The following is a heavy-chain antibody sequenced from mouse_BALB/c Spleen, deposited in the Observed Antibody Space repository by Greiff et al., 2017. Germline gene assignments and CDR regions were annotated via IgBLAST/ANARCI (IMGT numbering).Heavy chain of an antibody. CDR3: AKAGLYGGSFYAMDY. J-gene: IGHJ4*01. Sequence: VQLVESGPGLVAPSQSLSITCTVSGFSLTSYGVHWVRQPPGKGLEWLGVIWAGGSTNYNSALMSRLSISKDNSKSQVFLKMNSLQTDDTAMYSCAKAGLYGGSFYAMDYWGQGTSVTVSS. CDR2: IWAGGST. D-gene: IGHD1-1*01. CDR1: GFSLTSYG. V-gene: IGHV2-9*02.